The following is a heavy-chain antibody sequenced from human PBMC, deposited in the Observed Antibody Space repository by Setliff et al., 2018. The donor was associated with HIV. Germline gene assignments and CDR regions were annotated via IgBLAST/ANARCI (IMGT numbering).Heavy chain of an antibody. CDR2: MSPNSDNR. CDR3: ARKGTGDAFDI. CDR1: GYTFTDYF. V-gene: IGHV1-8*02. D-gene: IGHD1-1*01. J-gene: IGHJ3*02. Sequence: ASVKVSCKSSGYTFTDYFIHWVRQAPGQGLEWMGWMSPNSDNRGYAQKFQGRVTMTRDTSISTAYMELSSLRSDDTAVYYCARKGTGDAFDIWGQGTMVTVSS.